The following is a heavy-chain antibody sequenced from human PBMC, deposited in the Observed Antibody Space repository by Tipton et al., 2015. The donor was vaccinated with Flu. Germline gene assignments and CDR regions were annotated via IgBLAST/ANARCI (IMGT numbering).Heavy chain of an antibody. D-gene: IGHD2/OR15-2a*01. Sequence: LRLSCTVSGYSISSGYYWGWIRQPPGKGLEWIGSIYHSGSTYYNPSLKSRVTISVDTSKNQFSLKLSSVTAADTAVYYCARNIPSSLFDYWGQGTLATVSS. V-gene: IGHV4-38-2*02. J-gene: IGHJ4*02. CDR1: GYSISSGYY. CDR2: IYHSGST. CDR3: ARNIPSSLFDY.